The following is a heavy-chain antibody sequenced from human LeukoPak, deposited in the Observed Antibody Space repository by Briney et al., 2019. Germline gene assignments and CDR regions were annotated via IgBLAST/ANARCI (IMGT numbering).Heavy chain of an antibody. CDR2: IYYSGTT. CDR3: ARDSGPWGVFDP. D-gene: IGHD3-10*01. J-gene: IGHJ5*02. CDR1: GGSISGFY. Sequence: SETLSLTCTVSGGSISGFYWSRIRQPPGKGLEWIGYIYYSGTTTYNPSLKSRVTISIDMSNNHFSLNLRSVTAADKAVYYCARDSGPWGVFDPWGQGTLVTVSS. V-gene: IGHV4-59*01.